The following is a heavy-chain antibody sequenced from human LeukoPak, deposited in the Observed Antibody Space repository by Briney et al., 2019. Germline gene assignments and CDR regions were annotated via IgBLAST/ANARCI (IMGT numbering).Heavy chain of an antibody. CDR3: ASTRMGGITGSEDY. D-gene: IGHD1-20*01. J-gene: IGHJ4*02. CDR2: ILYDGSNK. Sequence: PGGSLRLSCAASGFTFSSYAMHWVRQAPGKGLEWVAVILYDGSNKYYADSVKGRFTISRDNSKNTLYLQMNSLRAEDTAVYYCASTRMGGITGSEDYWGQGTLVTVTS. CDR1: GFTFSSYA. V-gene: IGHV3-30-3*01.